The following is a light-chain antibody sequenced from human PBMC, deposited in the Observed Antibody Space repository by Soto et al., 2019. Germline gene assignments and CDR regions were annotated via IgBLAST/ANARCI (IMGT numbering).Light chain of an antibody. CDR1: QSISSW. V-gene: IGKV1-5*03. CDR2: KAS. Sequence: DIQMTQSPSTLSASVGDRVTITCRASQSISSWLAWYQQKPGKAPKLLIYKASSLESGVPSRFSGSGSGTEFTLTISSLQPDDFANYYCQQYNSYSRTFGQVTKVEIK. CDR3: QQYNSYSRT. J-gene: IGKJ1*01.